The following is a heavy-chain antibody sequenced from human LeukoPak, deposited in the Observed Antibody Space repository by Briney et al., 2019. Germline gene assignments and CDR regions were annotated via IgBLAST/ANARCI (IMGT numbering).Heavy chain of an antibody. D-gene: IGHD6-19*01. V-gene: IGHV4-34*01. J-gene: IGHJ4*02. Sequence: SETLSLTCAVYGGSFSGYYWSWIRQPPGKGLEWIGEINHSGSTNYNPSLKSRVTISVDTSKNQFSLKLSSVTAADTAVYYCARLAVAANRPDYWGQGTLVTVSS. CDR3: ARLAVAANRPDY. CDR2: INHSGST. CDR1: GGSFSGYY.